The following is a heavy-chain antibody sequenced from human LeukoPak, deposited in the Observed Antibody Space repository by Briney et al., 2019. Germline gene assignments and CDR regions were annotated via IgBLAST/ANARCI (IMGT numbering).Heavy chain of an antibody. CDR2: ISYDGSNK. V-gene: IGHV3-30*03. CDR3: ARDRRITMVRGVYFD. J-gene: IGHJ4*02. CDR1: GFTFSSYG. Sequence: GGSLRLSCAASGFTFSSYGMHWVRQAPGKGLEWVAVISYDGSNKYYADSVKGRFTISRDNSKNTLYLQMNSLRAEDTAVYYCARDRRITMVRGVYFDWGQGTLVTVSS. D-gene: IGHD3-10*01.